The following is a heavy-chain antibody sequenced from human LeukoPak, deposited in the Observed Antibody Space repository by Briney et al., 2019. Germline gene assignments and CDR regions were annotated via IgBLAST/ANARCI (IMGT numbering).Heavy chain of an antibody. CDR1: GFTFSNYA. Sequence: GGSLRLSCAASGFTFSNYAMSWVRQPPGRGLEWVSGITARADSTYYADSVKGRVTISRDNSKNTLYLQMNSLRAEDTAVYYCAKGGSVGVGTSYYFDYWGQGTLVTVSS. D-gene: IGHD1-26*01. CDR2: ITARADST. CDR3: AKGGSVGVGTSYYFDY. V-gene: IGHV3-23*01. J-gene: IGHJ4*02.